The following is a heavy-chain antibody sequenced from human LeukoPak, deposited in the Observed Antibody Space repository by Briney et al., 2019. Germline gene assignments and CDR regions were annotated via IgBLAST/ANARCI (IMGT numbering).Heavy chain of an antibody. V-gene: IGHV1-46*01. CDR2: ISPSGGST. D-gene: IGHD5-12*01. CDR3: ASPQFSTGYSGYDSDY. J-gene: IGHJ4*02. Sequence: ASVKVSCKAFGYTFTGYWMHWVRQAPGQGPEWMGVISPSGGSTIYAQKFKGRVTLTRDMSTSTDYLELSSLRSEDTAVYYCASPQFSTGYSGYDSDYWGQGTLVTVSS. CDR1: GYTFTGYW.